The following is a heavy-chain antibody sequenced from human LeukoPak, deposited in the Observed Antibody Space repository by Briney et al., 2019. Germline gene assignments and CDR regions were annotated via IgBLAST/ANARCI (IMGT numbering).Heavy chain of an antibody. Sequence: ASVTVSCKASGYTFTGYYIHWVRQAPGPGLECVGWINPNSGGTNYAQKFQGRVTMTRDTSIRTAYMELSRLRSDDTAVYYCARGGSGSYFSWLDPWGQGTLVTVSS. D-gene: IGHD3-10*01. CDR1: GYTFTGYY. V-gene: IGHV1-2*02. CDR2: INPNSGGT. J-gene: IGHJ5*02. CDR3: ARGGSGSYFSWLDP.